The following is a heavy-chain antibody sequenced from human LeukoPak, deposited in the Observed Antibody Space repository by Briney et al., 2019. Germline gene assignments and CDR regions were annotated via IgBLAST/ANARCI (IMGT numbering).Heavy chain of an antibody. Sequence: SETLSLTCTVSGGSIDSYCWSWIRQPPGRGLEWIGYIYYTGSTEYHPSLKSRVTISLDTSKNQFSLKLTSVTAADTAVYYCARVYQSAEYYFDYWGQGNLVSVSS. CDR3: ARVYQSAEYYFDY. D-gene: IGHD2-2*01. V-gene: IGHV4-59*01. J-gene: IGHJ4*02. CDR1: GGSIDSYC. CDR2: IYYTGST.